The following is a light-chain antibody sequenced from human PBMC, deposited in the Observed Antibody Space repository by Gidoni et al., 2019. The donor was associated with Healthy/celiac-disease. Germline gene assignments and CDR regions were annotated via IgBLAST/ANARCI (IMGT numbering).Light chain of an antibody. J-gene: IGLJ3*02. CDR2: RDS. CDR1: NIGSKN. Sequence: SYELTQPLSVSVALGQTARITCGGNNIGSKNVHWYQQKPGQAPVLVIYRDSNRPSGIPERFSGSNSGNTATLTSSRAQAGDEADYYCQVWDSSTENWVFGGGTKLTVL. CDR3: QVWDSSTENWV. V-gene: IGLV3-9*01.